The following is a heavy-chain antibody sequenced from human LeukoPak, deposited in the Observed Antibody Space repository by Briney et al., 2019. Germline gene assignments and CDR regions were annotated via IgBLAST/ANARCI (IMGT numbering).Heavy chain of an antibody. D-gene: IGHD1-26*01. CDR2: IKQDGSEK. CDR1: GFTFSNYW. Sequence: GGSLRLSCAASGFTFSNYWMSWVRQAPGKGLEWVANIKQDGSEKYYVDSVKGRLTISRDNAKNSLYLQMNSLRAEDTAVYYCARPGGSYWGGSFDYWGQGTLVTVSS. J-gene: IGHJ4*02. CDR3: ARPGGSYWGGSFDY. V-gene: IGHV3-7*01.